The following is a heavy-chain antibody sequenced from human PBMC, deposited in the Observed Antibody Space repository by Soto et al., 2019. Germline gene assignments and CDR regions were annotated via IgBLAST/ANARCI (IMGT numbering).Heavy chain of an antibody. Sequence: QVQLVQSGAEVRKPGSSVRVSCRASGGSFSTYAISWVRQAPGQGLEWMGGVVPVFGTPNYAQKFQDRVIIPEDESTNTAYMELSSLRSDDTANYYCARKAIIPRRPSAMDYYFTMDFWGQGTTVTVSS. CDR3: ARKAIIPRRPSAMDYYFTMDF. CDR1: GGSFSTYA. V-gene: IGHV1-69*01. J-gene: IGHJ6*02. D-gene: IGHD3-10*01. CDR2: VVPVFGTP.